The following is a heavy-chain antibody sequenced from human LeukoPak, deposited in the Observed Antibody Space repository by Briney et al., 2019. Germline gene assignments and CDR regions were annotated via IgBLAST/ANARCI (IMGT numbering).Heavy chain of an antibody. CDR1: GFTFGSFG. CDR2: ISYGGGDG. D-gene: IGHD6-13*01. J-gene: IGHJ6*02. V-gene: IGHV3-30*03. Sequence: PGRSLRLSCAASGFTFGSFGMHWVRQAPGKGLEWVALISYGGGDGDYADSVKGRFTISRDNSNYTLYLQMNSLRPEDTALYYCARDKGYPGGHNLYGMDVWGQGTTVSVS. CDR3: ARDKGYPGGHNLYGMDV.